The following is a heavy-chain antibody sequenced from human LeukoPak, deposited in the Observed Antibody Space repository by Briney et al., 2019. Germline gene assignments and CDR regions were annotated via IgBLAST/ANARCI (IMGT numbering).Heavy chain of an antibody. CDR1: GYSFTSHW. V-gene: IGHV5-51*01. CDR2: IYPGDSDT. D-gene: IGHD3-3*01. J-gene: IGHJ6*03. Sequence: GESLKISCKGSGYSFTSHWIGWVRQMPGKGLEWMGIIYPGDSDTRYSPSFQGQVTISADKSISTAYLQWSSLKASDTAMYYCARHETPTEWSYYYYYMDVWGKGTTVTVSS. CDR3: ARHETPTEWSYYYYYMDV.